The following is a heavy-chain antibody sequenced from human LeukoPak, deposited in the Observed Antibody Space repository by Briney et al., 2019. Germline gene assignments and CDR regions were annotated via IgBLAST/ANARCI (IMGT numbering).Heavy chain of an antibody. D-gene: IGHD6-19*01. J-gene: IGHJ5*02. Sequence: GGSLSLSCAASGFSFSSYGMHWVRQAPGKGLEWVAVIWYDGSNKNYADSVKGRFTISRDNSKNTLFLQMNSLSAEDTAVYYCARHSSGWYYNWFDPWGQGTLVTVSS. V-gene: IGHV3-33*01. CDR1: GFSFSSYG. CDR2: IWYDGSNK. CDR3: ARHSSGWYYNWFDP.